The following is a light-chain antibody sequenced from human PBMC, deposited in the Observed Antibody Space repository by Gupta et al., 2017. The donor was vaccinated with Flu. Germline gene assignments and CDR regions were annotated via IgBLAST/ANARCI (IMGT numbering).Light chain of an antibody. CDR3: AVWDDSLPGRV. Sequence: ETGTPGQKVTISCSGSSSNIGTFDVFWYLQVPGAAPQLLIKTPHQRPAGVPERFSGSKSGTSASLAVSGLRSEDEGDYYCAVWDDSLPGRVFGGGTKLTV. CDR2: TPH. CDR1: SSNIGTFD. V-gene: IGLV1-47*01. J-gene: IGLJ3*02.